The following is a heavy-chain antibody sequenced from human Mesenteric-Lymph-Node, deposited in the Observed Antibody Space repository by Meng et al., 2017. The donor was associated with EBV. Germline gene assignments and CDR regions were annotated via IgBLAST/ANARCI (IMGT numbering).Heavy chain of an antibody. CDR1: GGSISSSSYY. CDR2: IYYSGST. V-gene: IGHV4-39*01. CDR3: ARTPGPVAVPFDY. Sequence: LQLQESGPGLVNPSETLSLTCTVSGGSISSSSYYWGWIRQPPGKGLEWIGSIYYSGSTYYNPSLKSRVTISVDTSKNQFSLKLSSVTAADTAVYYCARTPGPVAVPFDYWGQGTLVTVSS. D-gene: IGHD6-19*01. J-gene: IGHJ4*02.